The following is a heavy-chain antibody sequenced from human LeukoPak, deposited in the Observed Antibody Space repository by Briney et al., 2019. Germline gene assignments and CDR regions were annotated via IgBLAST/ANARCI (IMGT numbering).Heavy chain of an antibody. D-gene: IGHD3-16*02. CDR2: INHSGST. Sequence: SETLSLTCAVYGGSFSGYYWSWIRQPPGKGLEWIGEINHSGSTNYNPSLKSRVTISVDTSKNQFSLKLSSVTAADTAVYYCARGEYDYVWGSYCYPAFDYWGQGTLVTVSS. CDR1: GGSFSGYY. J-gene: IGHJ4*02. V-gene: IGHV4-34*01. CDR3: ARGEYDYVWGSYCYPAFDY.